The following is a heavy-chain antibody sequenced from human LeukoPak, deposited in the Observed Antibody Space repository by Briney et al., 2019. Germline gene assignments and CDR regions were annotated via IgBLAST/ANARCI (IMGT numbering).Heavy chain of an antibody. D-gene: IGHD1-14*01. CDR2: IYPGDSDT. CDR1: GYSFTSCW. V-gene: IGHV5-51*01. CDR3: ARPNRPHTRDAFDI. Sequence: GASLKISCKSSGYSFTSCWIGWVRQMPGKVLEWMGIIYPGDSDTRYSPSFQGQVFISADKSISTAYLQWSSLKASDTAMYYCARPNRPHTRDAFDIWGQGTMVTVSS. J-gene: IGHJ3*02.